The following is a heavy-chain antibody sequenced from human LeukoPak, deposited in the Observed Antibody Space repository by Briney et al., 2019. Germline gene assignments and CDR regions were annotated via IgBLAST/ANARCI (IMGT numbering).Heavy chain of an antibody. J-gene: IGHJ5*02. Sequence: SETLSLTCTVSGGSLNDYYWSWIRQPAGKELEWIGRVYSSGAANYNPSLKSRVSMSVDPCKNQISLSLTSVTAADTAVYFCARDGRLLRFHEWLNWFDPWGQGTLVAVSS. D-gene: IGHD4-17*01. V-gene: IGHV4-4*07. CDR1: GGSLNDYY. CDR2: VYSSGAA. CDR3: ARDGRLLRFHEWLNWFDP.